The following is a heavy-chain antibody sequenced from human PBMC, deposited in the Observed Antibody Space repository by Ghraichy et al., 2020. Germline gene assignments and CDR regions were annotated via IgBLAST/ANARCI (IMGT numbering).Heavy chain of an antibody. J-gene: IGHJ3*02. CDR2: IYYSGST. CDR3: ASAVRHYDILTGYYSDAFDI. CDR1: GGSISSSSYY. Sequence: SETLSLTCTVSGGSISSSSYYWGWIRQPPGKGLEWIGSIYYSGSTYYNPSLKSRVTISVDTSKNQFSLKLSSVTAADTAVYYCASAVRHYDILTGYYSDAFDIWGQGTMVTVSS. V-gene: IGHV4-39*07. D-gene: IGHD3-9*01.